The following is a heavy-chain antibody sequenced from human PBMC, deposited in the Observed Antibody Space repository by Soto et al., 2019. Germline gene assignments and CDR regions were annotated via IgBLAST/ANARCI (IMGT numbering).Heavy chain of an antibody. CDR1: GGSISSYY. CDR3: AKGIAAAGNFDY. D-gene: IGHD6-13*01. CDR2: IYYSGST. J-gene: IGHJ4*02. Sequence: SETLSLTCTVSGGSISSYYWSWIRQPPGKGLEWIGYIYYSGSTNYNPSLKSRVTISVDTSKNQFSLKLSSVTAADTAVYYCAKGIAAAGNFDYWGQGTLVTVSS. V-gene: IGHV4-59*01.